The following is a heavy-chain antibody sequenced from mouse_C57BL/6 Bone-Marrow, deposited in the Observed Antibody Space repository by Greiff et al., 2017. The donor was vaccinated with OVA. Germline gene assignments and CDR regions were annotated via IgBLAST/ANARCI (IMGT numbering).Heavy chain of an antibody. CDR1: GYTFTDYE. CDR2: IDPETGGT. D-gene: IGHD3-1*01. Sequence: QVQLKESGAELVRPGASVTLSCKASGYTFTDYEMHWVKQTPVHGLEWIGAIDPETGGTAYNQKFKGKARLTADKSSSTAYMELRSLTSEDSAVYYCTRSTGMGDPHYYAMDYWGQGTSVTVSS. V-gene: IGHV1-15*01. CDR3: TRSTGMGDPHYYAMDY. J-gene: IGHJ4*01.